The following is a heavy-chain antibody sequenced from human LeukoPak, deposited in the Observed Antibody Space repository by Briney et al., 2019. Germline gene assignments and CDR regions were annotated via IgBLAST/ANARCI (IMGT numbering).Heavy chain of an antibody. CDR1: GFTFSSYE. CDR2: ISSSGSTI. D-gene: IGHD2-15*01. J-gene: IGHJ4*02. Sequence: GGSLRLSCAASGFTFSSYEMNWVRQAPGKGLEWVSYISSSGSTIYYADSVKGRFTISRDNTKNSLYLQMNSLRAEDTAVYYCARDAPSWSRDYWGQGTLVTVSS. CDR3: ARDAPSWSRDY. V-gene: IGHV3-48*03.